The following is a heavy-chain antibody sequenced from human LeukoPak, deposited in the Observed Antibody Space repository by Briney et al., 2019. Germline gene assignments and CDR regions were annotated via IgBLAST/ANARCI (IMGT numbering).Heavy chain of an antibody. V-gene: IGHV4-39*07. J-gene: IGHJ5*02. D-gene: IGHD4-17*01. CDR2: IYTSGST. CDR3: GRDKTARDDYGDWHKNGFDP. CDR1: GGSISSSSYY. Sequence: PSETLSLTCTVSGGSISSSSYYWGWIRQPPGKGLEWIGRIYTSGSTNYNPSLKSRVTMSVDTSKNQFSLKLSSVTAADTAVYYCGRDKTARDDYGDWHKNGFDPGGQGTLVTVSS.